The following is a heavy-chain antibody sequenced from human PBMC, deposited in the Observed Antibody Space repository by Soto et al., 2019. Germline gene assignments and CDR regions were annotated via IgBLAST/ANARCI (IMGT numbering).Heavy chain of an antibody. V-gene: IGHV1-69*01. Sequence: QVQLVQSGAEVKKPGSSVKVSCKASGGTFSSNAISWVRQAPGQGLEWMGGIIPIFGTANYAQKFQGRVTITADESTSTAYMELSSLRSEDTAVYYCARDRGSGWSGAYNWFDPWGQGTLVTVSS. CDR3: ARDRGSGWSGAYNWFDP. J-gene: IGHJ5*02. CDR2: IIPIFGTA. D-gene: IGHD6-19*01. CDR1: GGTFSSNA.